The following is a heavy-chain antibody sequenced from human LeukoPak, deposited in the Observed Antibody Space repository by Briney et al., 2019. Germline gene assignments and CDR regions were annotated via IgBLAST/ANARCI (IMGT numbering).Heavy chain of an antibody. J-gene: IGHJ4*02. Sequence: PSETLSLTCTVSGGSISSYYWSWIRQPAGKGLEWIGRIYTSGSTNYNPSLKSRVTMSVDTSKNQFSLKLSSVTAADTAVYYCARSRCYYGSGSYPFDYWGQGTLVTVSA. D-gene: IGHD3-10*01. CDR2: IYTSGST. CDR1: GGSISSYY. CDR3: ARSRCYYGSGSYPFDY. V-gene: IGHV4-4*07.